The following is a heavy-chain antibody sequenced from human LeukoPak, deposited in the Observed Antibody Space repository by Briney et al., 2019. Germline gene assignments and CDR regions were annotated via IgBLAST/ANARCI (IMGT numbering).Heavy chain of an antibody. V-gene: IGHV3-7*01. D-gene: IGHD6-13*01. CDR1: GFTFSSYW. CDR3: ARQNGDAQQLATKPLNWFDP. CDR2: IKQDGSEK. Sequence: GGSLRLSCAASGFTFSSYWMSWVRQAPGKGLEWVANIKQDGSEKYYVDSVKGRFTISRDNAKNSLYLQMNSLRAEDTAVYYCARQNGDAQQLATKPLNWFDPWGQGTLVTVSS. J-gene: IGHJ5*02.